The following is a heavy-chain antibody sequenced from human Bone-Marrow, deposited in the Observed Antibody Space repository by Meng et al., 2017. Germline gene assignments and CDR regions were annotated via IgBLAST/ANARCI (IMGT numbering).Heavy chain of an antibody. V-gene: IGHV3-7*01. CDR1: GFTFSSYG. Sequence: GGSLRLSCAASGFTFSSYGMHWVRQAPGKGLEWVANIKQDGSEKYYVDSVKGRFTISRDNAKNSLYLQMNSLRAEDTAVYYCARDSGSYLPEDYWGQGTLVTVSS. J-gene: IGHJ4*02. CDR3: ARDSGSYLPEDY. CDR2: IKQDGSEK. D-gene: IGHD1-26*01.